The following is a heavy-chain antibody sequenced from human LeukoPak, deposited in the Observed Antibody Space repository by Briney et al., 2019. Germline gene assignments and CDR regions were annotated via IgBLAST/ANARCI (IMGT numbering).Heavy chain of an antibody. CDR2: IYTSGST. D-gene: IGHD2-15*01. J-gene: IGHJ4*02. CDR1: GGSISSGSYY. Sequence: SQTLSLTCTVSGGSISSGSYYWSWIRQSAGKGLEWIGRIYTSGSTNYNPSLKSRVTISVDTSKNQFSLKLSSVTAADTAVYYCARMEGYCSGGSCPYYFDYWGQGTLVTVSS. V-gene: IGHV4-61*02. CDR3: ARMEGYCSGGSCPYYFDY.